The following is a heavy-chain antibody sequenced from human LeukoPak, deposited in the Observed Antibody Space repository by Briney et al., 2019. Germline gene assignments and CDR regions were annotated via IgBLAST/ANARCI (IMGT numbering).Heavy chain of an antibody. D-gene: IGHD5-12*01. V-gene: IGHV3-21*01. Sequence: PGGSLRLSCAASGFTFSSYSMNWVRQAPGKGLEWVSSISSSSSYIYYADSVKGRFTISRDNAKNSLYLQMNSLRAEDTAVYYCARDRASYRFFQHWGQGTLVTVSS. J-gene: IGHJ1*01. CDR2: ISSSSSYI. CDR3: ARDRASYRFFQH. CDR1: GFTFSSYS.